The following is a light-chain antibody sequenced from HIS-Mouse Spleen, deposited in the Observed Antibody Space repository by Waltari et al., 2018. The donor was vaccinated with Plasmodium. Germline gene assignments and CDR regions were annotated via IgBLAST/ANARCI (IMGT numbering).Light chain of an antibody. CDR1: SSDVGGYNY. CDR3: CSYAGSYTLV. J-gene: IGLJ3*02. Sequence: QSALTQPRSVSGSPGQSVPISCTGTSSDVGGYNYVSWYQQHPGKAPKLMIYDVSKRPSGGPDRCSGSKSGNTASLTSSGLQAEDEADYYCCSYAGSYTLVFGGGTKLTVL. CDR2: DVS. V-gene: IGLV2-11*01.